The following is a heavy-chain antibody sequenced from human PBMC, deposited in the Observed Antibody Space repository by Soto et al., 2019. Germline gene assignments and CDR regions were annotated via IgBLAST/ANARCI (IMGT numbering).Heavy chain of an antibody. CDR1: GGTSTRYA. Sequence: QERLVQAGAEVRKPGSSVKVSCKVTGGTSTRYAINWVRQAPVQGLEWMGGIVPMFGTSKYAQKFQVRVTITADTSTNIAYMELRSLRSEDTAVYYCNRGAEYDFWSVYLWGQGTMVSVSS. CDR3: NRGAEYDFWSVYL. V-gene: IGHV1-69*06. CDR2: IVPMFGTS. J-gene: IGHJ4*02. D-gene: IGHD3-3*01.